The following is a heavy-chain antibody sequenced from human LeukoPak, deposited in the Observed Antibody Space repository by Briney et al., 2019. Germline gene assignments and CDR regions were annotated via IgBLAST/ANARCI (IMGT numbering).Heavy chain of an antibody. Sequence: GASVKDSCKASGYTFISYGISWVRQAPGQGLEWMGWISASNGDTNYAQKLQGRVTMTTDTSTSTAYMELRSLRFDDTAVYYCARDLLGGSSTYIFDYWGQGTLVTVSS. D-gene: IGHD2-2*01. CDR2: ISASNGDT. V-gene: IGHV1-18*01. J-gene: IGHJ4*02. CDR3: ARDLLGGSSTYIFDY. CDR1: GYTFISYG.